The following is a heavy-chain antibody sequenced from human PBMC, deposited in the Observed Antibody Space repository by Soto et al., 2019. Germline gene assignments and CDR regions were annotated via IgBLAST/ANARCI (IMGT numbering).Heavy chain of an antibody. J-gene: IGHJ4*02. V-gene: IGHV3-30-3*01. CDR2: ISYDGSNK. CDR1: GFTFSSYA. Sequence: LRLSCAASGFTFSSYAIHWVRQAPGKGLEWVAVISYDGSNKYYADSVKGRFTISRDNSKNTLYLQMNSLRAEDTAVYYCARSATVVTPGDYWGQGTLVTVSS. CDR3: ARSATVVTPGDY. D-gene: IGHD4-17*01.